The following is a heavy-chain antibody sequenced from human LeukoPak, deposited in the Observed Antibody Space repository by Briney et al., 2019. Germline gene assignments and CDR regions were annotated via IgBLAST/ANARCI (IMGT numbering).Heavy chain of an antibody. CDR3: ASLRYSSNFDY. D-gene: IGHD6-19*01. V-gene: IGHV3-7*01. J-gene: IGHJ4*02. Sequence: PGGSLRLSCAASGFTFSSYWMSWVRQAPGKGLEWVANIKQGGSEKYYVDSVKGRFTISRDNAKNSLYLQMNSLRAEDTAVYYCASLRYSSNFDYWGQGTLVTVSS. CDR1: GFTFSSYW. CDR2: IKQGGSEK.